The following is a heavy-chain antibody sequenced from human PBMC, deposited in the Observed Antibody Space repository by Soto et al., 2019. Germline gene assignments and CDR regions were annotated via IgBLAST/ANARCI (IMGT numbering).Heavy chain of an antibody. CDR1: GFTVSSNY. Sequence: EVQLVESGGGLVQPGGSLRLSCAASGFTVSSNYMSWVRQAPGKGLGWVSVIYSGGSTYYAASVTGGFTISRHNSKNTLYLQMKSLRAEDTAVYYCARGDGGGYCYYGMDVWGQGTTVTVSS. CDR3: ARGDGGGYCYYGMDV. J-gene: IGHJ6*02. CDR2: IYSGGST. V-gene: IGHV3-53*04. D-gene: IGHD2-21*01.